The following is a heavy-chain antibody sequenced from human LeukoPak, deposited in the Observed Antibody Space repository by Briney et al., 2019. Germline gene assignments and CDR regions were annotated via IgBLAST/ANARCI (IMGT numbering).Heavy chain of an antibody. J-gene: IGHJ5*02. CDR3: ARGITGSNNWFDP. Sequence: GGSLRLSCAASGFTVSSSYMSWLRQAPGKGLEWVSLIYTGGTTYYADSVKGRFTISRDNSENTLYLQMNSLRAEDTAVYYCARGITGSNNWFDPWGQGTLVTVLS. V-gene: IGHV3-53*01. CDR2: IYTGGTT. CDR1: GFTVSSSY. D-gene: IGHD1-20*01.